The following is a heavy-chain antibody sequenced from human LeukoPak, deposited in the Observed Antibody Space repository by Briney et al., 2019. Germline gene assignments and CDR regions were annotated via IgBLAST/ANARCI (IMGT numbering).Heavy chain of an antibody. CDR3: ARTVDGVTGSDY. D-gene: IGHD3-10*01. J-gene: IGHJ4*02. Sequence: PGGSLRLSCAASGFTFDDYAMHWVRQAPGKGLEWLSYISGSGTTIFYAGSVKGRFTISRDNAKNSLFLQMNSLRVEDTAVYYCARTVDGVTGSDYWGQGTLATVSS. CDR1: GFTFDDYA. CDR2: ISGSGTTI. V-gene: IGHV3-48*01.